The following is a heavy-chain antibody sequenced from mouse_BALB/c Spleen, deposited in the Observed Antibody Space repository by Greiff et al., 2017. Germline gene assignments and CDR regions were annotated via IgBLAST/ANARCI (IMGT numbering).Heavy chain of an antibody. CDR3: TALLSWYFDV. CDR2: IRLKSNNYAT. V-gene: IGHV6-6*02. CDR1: GFTFSNYW. J-gene: IGHJ1*01. Sequence: EVQLQESGGGLVQPGGSMKLSCVASGFTFSNYWMNWVRQSPEKGLEWVAEIRLKSNNYATHYAESVKGRFTISRDDSKSSVYLQMNNLRAEDTGIYYCTALLSWYFDVWGAGTTVTVSS. D-gene: IGHD2-10*01.